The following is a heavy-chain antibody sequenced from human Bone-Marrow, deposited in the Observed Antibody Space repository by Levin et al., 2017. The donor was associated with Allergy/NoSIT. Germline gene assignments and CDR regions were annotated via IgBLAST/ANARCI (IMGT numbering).Heavy chain of an antibody. CDR3: AHHKFWFGELPFDY. V-gene: IGHV2-5*02. CDR2: IYWDDDK. Sequence: SGPTLVKPTQTFTLSCSFSGFSLSSNGVGVGWIRQAPGKALEWLALIYWDDDKRYSPSLKSRLNITKDTPKNHVVLTMTNMVPVDTDPTYCAHHKFWFGELPFDYWGRGGLVTVSS. CDR1: GFSLSSNGVG. D-gene: IGHD3-10*01. J-gene: IGHJ4*02.